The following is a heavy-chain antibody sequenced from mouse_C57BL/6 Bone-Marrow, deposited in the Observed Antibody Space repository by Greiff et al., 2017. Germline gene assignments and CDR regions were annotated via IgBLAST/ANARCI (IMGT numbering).Heavy chain of an antibody. Sequence: EVQGVESGGGLVQSGRSLRLSCATSGFTFSDFYMEWVRQAPGKGLEWIAASRNKANDYTTEYSASVKGRFIVSRDTSQSILYLQMNALRAEDTAIYYCARDAGSYYGSSYAMDYWGQGTSVTVSS. CDR3: ARDAGSYYGSSYAMDY. CDR1: GFTFSDFY. D-gene: IGHD1-1*01. J-gene: IGHJ4*01. V-gene: IGHV7-1*01. CDR2: SRNKANDYTT.